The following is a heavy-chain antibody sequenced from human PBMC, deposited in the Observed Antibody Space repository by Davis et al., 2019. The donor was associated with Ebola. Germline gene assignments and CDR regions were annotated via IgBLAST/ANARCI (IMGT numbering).Heavy chain of an antibody. CDR1: GFTFSSYW. CDR3: ARVPGGYYGSGSYSAYYYGMDV. V-gene: IGHV3-7*03. CDR2: IKQDGSEK. Sequence: GGSLRLSCAASGFTFSSYWMSWVRQAPGKGLEWVANIKQDGSEKYYVDSVKGRFTISRDNAKNSLYLQMNSLRAEDTAVYYCARVPGGYYGSGSYSAYYYGMDVWGQGTTVTVSS. J-gene: IGHJ6*02. D-gene: IGHD3-10*01.